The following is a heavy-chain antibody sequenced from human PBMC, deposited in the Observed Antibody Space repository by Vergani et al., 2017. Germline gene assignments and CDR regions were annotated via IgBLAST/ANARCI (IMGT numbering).Heavy chain of an antibody. D-gene: IGHD6-6*01. CDR1: GFTSAGYA. CDR3: AKDMGTSSGGGWFDP. Sequence: EVQLEESGGGLVLPGRSLRLSCVASGFTSAGYAIHWVRQAPGKGLEWVSGISWNSNSIGYADSVKGRFTIPRDNAKNSLYLQMNSLRAEDTALYYCAKDMGTSSGGGWFDPWGEGTLVIVSS. J-gene: IGHJ5*02. V-gene: IGHV3-9*02. CDR2: ISWNSNSI.